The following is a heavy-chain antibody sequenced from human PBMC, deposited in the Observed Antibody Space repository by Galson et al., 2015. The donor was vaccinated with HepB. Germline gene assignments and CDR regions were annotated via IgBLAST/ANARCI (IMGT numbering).Heavy chain of an antibody. CDR1: GGTFSRYT. V-gene: IGHV1-69*01. CDR3: AREGIASAANPVDY. D-gene: IGHD6-13*01. Sequence: KASGGTFSRYTISWVRQAPGQGLEWMGGITPLFGTAKYAQRFQGRVTITADESTNTVYMDLSGLRSEDTAVYYCAREGIASAANPVDYWGQGTLVTVSS. CDR2: ITPLFGTA. J-gene: IGHJ4*02.